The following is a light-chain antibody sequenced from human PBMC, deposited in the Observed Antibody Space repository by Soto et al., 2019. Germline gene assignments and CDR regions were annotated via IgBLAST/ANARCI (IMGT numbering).Light chain of an antibody. CDR2: GAS. Sequence: EIVLTQSPGTLSLSPGERATLSCRASQSVSHSYLAWYQQKPGQAPRLLIYGASIRATGIPARFSGSGSGTDFTLIISRLEPEDFVVYYCHQYGTSPLTFGGGTKVEVK. CDR3: HQYGTSPLT. V-gene: IGKV3-20*01. CDR1: QSVSHSY. J-gene: IGKJ4*01.